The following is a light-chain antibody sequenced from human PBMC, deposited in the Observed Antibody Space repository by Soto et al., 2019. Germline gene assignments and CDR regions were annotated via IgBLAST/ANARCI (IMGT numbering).Light chain of an antibody. V-gene: IGLV2-11*01. CDR2: DVT. Sequence: ALTQPHSVSGSPGQSVTISCTGTSSDVGGYSYVSWYQQHPGKAPQLIIYDVTERPSGVPDRFSGSKSGNTASLTISGLQAEDEADYYCCSYTGSYSYVFGIGTKLTVL. CDR1: SSDVGGYSY. CDR3: CSYTGSYSYV. J-gene: IGLJ1*01.